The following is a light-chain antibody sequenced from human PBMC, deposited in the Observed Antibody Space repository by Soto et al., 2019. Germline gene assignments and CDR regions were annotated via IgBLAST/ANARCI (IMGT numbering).Light chain of an antibody. CDR3: HEYFSSLYT. J-gene: IGKJ2*01. CDR1: HSVLYSSNNRNY. V-gene: IGKV4-1*01. CDR2: WAS. Sequence: DIVLPQSTDSLVVSLGERATINCKSSHSVLYSSNNRNYLAWYQQKPEQPPKVLIKWASTPESGVPDRFSGGGSGSYFTLTINSLTAEDVEVYYGHEYFSSLYTFGPGHKLEIK.